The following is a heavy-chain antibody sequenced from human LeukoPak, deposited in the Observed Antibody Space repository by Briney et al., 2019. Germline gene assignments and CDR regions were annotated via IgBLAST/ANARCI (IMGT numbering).Heavy chain of an antibody. CDR1: GFSFSSYA. Sequence: PGGSLRLSCAASGFSFSSYAMSWVRQAPEKGLEWVSAISGRGGSTYYADSVKGRFTISRDNSKNTLYLQMNSLRAEDTAVYYCAKDRGSGWPQFDYWGQGTLVTVSS. D-gene: IGHD6-19*01. J-gene: IGHJ4*02. CDR3: AKDRGSGWPQFDY. CDR2: ISGRGGST. V-gene: IGHV3-23*01.